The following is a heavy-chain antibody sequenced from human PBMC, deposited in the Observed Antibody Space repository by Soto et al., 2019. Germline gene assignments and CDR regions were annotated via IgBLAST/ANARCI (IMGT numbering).Heavy chain of an antibody. CDR3: ASSISAYCGGDCYDAFDI. CDR2: MNPNSGNT. Sequence: QVQLVQSGAEVKKPGASVKVSCKASGYTFTSYDINWVRQATGQGLEWMGWMNPNSGNTGYAQKFQGRVTMTRNTXIXTXFMELSSLRSEDTAVYYCASSISAYCGGDCYDAFDIWGQGTMVTVSS. V-gene: IGHV1-8*01. J-gene: IGHJ3*02. D-gene: IGHD2-21*02. CDR1: GYTFTSYD.